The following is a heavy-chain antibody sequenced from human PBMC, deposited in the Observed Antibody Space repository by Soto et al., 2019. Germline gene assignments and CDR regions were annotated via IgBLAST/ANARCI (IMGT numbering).Heavy chain of an antibody. V-gene: IGHV3-23*01. CDR1: GFTFSGYA. J-gene: IGHJ4*02. CDR2: IHGGGNSA. D-gene: IGHD4-17*01. Sequence: EVQLLESGGDLVQPGRSLRLSCAASGFTFSGYAMSWVRQAPGKGLEWVSVIHGGGNSAYYADSVKGRFTISRDNSXXTLYLQMSSLRGEDTDVYYCAKNRSRVTTSWHFDYWGQGTLVTVSS. CDR3: AKNRSRVTTSWHFDY.